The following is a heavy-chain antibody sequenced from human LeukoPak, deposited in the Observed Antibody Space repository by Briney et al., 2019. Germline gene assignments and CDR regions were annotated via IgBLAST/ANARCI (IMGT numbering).Heavy chain of an antibody. D-gene: IGHD6-13*01. V-gene: IGHV1-2*02. CDR1: GGTFNNYA. CDR3: ARVVRGTAAGNNWFDP. CDR2: INPNSGGT. J-gene: IGHJ5*02. Sequence: ASVKVSCKASGGTFNNYALNWVRQAPGQGLEWMGWINPNSGGTNYAQKFQGRVTMTRDTSISTAYMELSRLRSDDTAVYYCARVVRGTAAGNNWFDPWGQGTQVTVSS.